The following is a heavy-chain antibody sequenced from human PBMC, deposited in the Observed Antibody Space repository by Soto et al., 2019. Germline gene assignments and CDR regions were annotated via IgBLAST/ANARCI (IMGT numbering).Heavy chain of an antibody. CDR1: GDSVSSNSAA. Sequence: SQALSLTCAISGDSVSSNSAAWNWIRQSPSGGLEWLGRTYYRSKWYNDYAVSVKSRITINPDTSKNQFSLQLNSVTPEDTAVYYCARDIPLSSYGRPYYYYYGLDVWGQGTTVTVSS. J-gene: IGHJ6*02. V-gene: IGHV6-1*01. CDR2: TYYRSKWYN. CDR3: ARDIPLSSYGRPYYYYYGLDV. D-gene: IGHD5-18*01.